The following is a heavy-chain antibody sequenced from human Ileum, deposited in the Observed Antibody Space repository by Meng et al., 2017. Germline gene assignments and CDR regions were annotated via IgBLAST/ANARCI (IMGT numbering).Heavy chain of an antibody. J-gene: IGHJ4*02. CDR1: GGSVSSASYY. CDR3: ARFYGSGTFEVHDY. Sequence: HLHDAAPGLCRPSLPLLRTCNVAGGSVSSASYYWSWIRQSPGKGLEWIGLIHYSGSRNYNPSLKSRVTMSVDTSKNQVSLRLTSVTAADTAVYYCARFYGSGTFEVHDYWGQGTLVTVSS. V-gene: IGHV4-61*01. D-gene: IGHD3-10*01. CDR2: IHYSGSR.